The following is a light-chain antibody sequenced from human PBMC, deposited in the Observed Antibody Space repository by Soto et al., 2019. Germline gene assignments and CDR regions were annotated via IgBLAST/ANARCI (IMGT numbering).Light chain of an antibody. CDR2: EVT. J-gene: IGLJ1*01. CDR1: SSDVGGYNY. V-gene: IGLV2-14*01. CDR3: SSYTSSSTRV. Sequence: QSVLTQPASVSGSPGQSITISCTGTSSDVGGYNYVSWFQHHPGKAPKLMIYEVTNRPSGVPDRFSGSKSGNTASLTVSGLQAEDEADYYCSSYTSSSTRVFGTGTKVTVL.